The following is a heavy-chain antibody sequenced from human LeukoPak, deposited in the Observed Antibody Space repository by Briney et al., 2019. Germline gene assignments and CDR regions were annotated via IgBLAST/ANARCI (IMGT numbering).Heavy chain of an antibody. J-gene: IGHJ3*02. CDR3: ARRFHTQNAFDI. Sequence: RASVKVSCKASGYTFTSYDINWVRQATGQGLEWMGWMNPNSGNTGYAQKFQGRVTMTRNTSISTAYMELSSLRSEDTAVYYCARRFHTQNAFDIWGQGTMVTVSS. V-gene: IGHV1-8*01. CDR1: GYTFTSYD. CDR2: MNPNSGNT.